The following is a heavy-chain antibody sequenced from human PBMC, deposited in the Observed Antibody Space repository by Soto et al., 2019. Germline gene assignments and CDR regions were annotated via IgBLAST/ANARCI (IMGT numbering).Heavy chain of an antibody. J-gene: IGHJ6*02. Sequence: QVQLVQSGAEVKKPGASVKVSCKASGYTFTSYGISWVRQAPGQGLEWMGWIRAYNGNTNYAQKPQGRVAMTTDTSTSPAYMELRSLRSDDTAVYYCARDRGAYGMDVWGQGTTVTVSS. V-gene: IGHV1-18*01. CDR2: IRAYNGNT. CDR1: GYTFTSYG. CDR3: ARDRGAYGMDV.